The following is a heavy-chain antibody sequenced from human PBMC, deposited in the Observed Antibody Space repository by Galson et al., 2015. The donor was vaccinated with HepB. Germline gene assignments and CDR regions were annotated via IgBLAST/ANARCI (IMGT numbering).Heavy chain of an antibody. CDR1: GFTVSGYA. D-gene: IGHD6-19*01. Sequence: SLRLSCAASGFTVSGYAMTWVRQAPGKGLEWVSSISGTGGTTFYADSVKGRFTISGDFPKNTVFLQVNSLRADDTAVYYCARFSRGGWSNYYYYGMDVWGQGTTVTVSS. V-gene: IGHV3-23*01. J-gene: IGHJ6*02. CDR2: ISGTGGTT. CDR3: ARFSRGGWSNYYYYGMDV.